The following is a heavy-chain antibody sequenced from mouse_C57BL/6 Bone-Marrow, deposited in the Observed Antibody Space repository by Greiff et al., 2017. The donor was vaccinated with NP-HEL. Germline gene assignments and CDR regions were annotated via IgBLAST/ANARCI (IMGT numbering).Heavy chain of an antibody. CDR3: TTDSYFDY. J-gene: IGHJ2*01. D-gene: IGHD2-12*01. CDR2: IDPENGDT. CDR1: GFNIKDDY. Sequence: VQLQQSGAELVRPGASVKLSCTASGFNIKDDYMHWVKQRPEQGLEWIGWIDPENGDTEYASKFQGKATITADTSSNTAYLKLSSLTSEDTAVYYCTTDSYFDYWGQGTTLTVSS. V-gene: IGHV14-4*01.